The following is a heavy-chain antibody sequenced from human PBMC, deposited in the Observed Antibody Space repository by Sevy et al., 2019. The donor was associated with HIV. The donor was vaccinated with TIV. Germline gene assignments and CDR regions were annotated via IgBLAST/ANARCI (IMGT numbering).Heavy chain of an antibody. CDR2: IGYDGSNI. Sequence: GGSRRLSCAASGFTPSTYGMHWVRQAPGKGLEWVAVIGYDGSNIYYADSVKGRFTISRDNSKNTLFLQMDSLRAEDTAIYYCARDPRMYGDYLLAYFDYWGQGTLVTVSS. J-gene: IGHJ4*02. V-gene: IGHV3-33*01. CDR3: ARDPRMYGDYLLAYFDY. CDR1: GFTPSTYG. D-gene: IGHD2-8*01.